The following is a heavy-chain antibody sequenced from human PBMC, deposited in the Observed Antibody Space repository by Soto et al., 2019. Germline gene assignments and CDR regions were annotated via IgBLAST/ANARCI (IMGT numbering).Heavy chain of an antibody. CDR3: AADPSYYDFWSGSSRMVGMDV. CDR2: IVVGSGNT. Sequence: AAVKVSCKASGFTFTSSAVQWVRQARGQRLEWIGWIVVGSGNTNYAQKFQERVTITRDMSTSTAYMELSSLRSEDTAVYYCAADPSYYDFWSGSSRMVGMDVWSQGTTVTVSS. V-gene: IGHV1-58*01. D-gene: IGHD3-3*01. J-gene: IGHJ6*02. CDR1: GFTFTSSA.